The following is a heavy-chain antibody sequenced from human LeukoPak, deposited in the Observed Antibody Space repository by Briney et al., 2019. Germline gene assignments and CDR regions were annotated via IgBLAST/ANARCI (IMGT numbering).Heavy chain of an antibody. CDR3: ARASHYGSGSYRRQSRFDP. V-gene: IGHV4-39*01. D-gene: IGHD3-10*01. J-gene: IGHJ5*02. CDR1: GGSISSTIHY. Sequence: SETLSLTCTVSGGSISSTIHYWGWIRQPPGKGLEWNGSMYYSVTTYSNPSLQSRVTISGDTAKNQFSLRLTSVTAADTAVCYCARASHYGSGSYRRQSRFDPWGQGTLVTVSS. CDR2: MYYSVTT.